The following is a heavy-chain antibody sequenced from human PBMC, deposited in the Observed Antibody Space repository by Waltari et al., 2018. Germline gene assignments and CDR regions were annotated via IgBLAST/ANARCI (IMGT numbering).Heavy chain of an antibody. Sequence: EVQLVESGGGLVKPGGSLRLSCAASGFTFSNAWMSWVRQAPGKGLEWVGRIKSKTDGGTTDYAAPVKGRFTISRDDSKNTLYLQMNSLKTEDTAVYYCTTSSYDFWSGYLMDVWGQGILVTVSS. D-gene: IGHD3-3*01. V-gene: IGHV3-15*01. CDR1: GFTFSNAW. CDR2: IKSKTDGGTT. CDR3: TTSSYDFWSGYLMDV. J-gene: IGHJ4*02.